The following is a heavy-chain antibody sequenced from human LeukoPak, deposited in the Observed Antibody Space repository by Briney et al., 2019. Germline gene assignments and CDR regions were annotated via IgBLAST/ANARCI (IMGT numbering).Heavy chain of an antibody. D-gene: IGHD3/OR15-3a*01. V-gene: IGHV4-31*03. CDR2: IYYSGST. CDR1: GGSISSGGYY. J-gene: IGHJ4*02. Sequence: SETLSLTCTVSGGSISSGGYYWSWIRQHPGKGLEWIGYIYYSGSTYYNPSLKSRVTISVDTSKNQFSLKLSSVTAADTAVYYCARAEVDFCTGYHIQVYFDYWGQGTLVTVSS. CDR3: ARAEVDFCTGYHIQVYFDY.